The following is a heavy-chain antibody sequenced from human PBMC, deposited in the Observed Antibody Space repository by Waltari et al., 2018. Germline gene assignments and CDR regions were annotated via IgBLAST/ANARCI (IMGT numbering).Heavy chain of an antibody. CDR1: GFRFSDYW. V-gene: IGHV3-74*01. D-gene: IGHD5-18*01. CDR2: INRDGSSI. Sequence: EVQLVEAGGDIVQPGGSLRLSCAASGFRFSDYWMHWVREVPGKGLGWVSRINRDGSSISYSDSVKGRFTISRDNSKNMLYLQLNSLRAEDTAVYYCARKGGRGYTYCPFYYDSWGQGTLVTVSS. J-gene: IGHJ4*02. CDR3: ARKGGRGYTYCPFYYDS.